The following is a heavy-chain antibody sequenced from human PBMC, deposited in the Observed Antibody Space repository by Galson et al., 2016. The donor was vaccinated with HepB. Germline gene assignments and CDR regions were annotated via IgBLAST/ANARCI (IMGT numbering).Heavy chain of an antibody. CDR1: GFTFSDYY. CDR2: ISHSGSTK. CDR3: ARDQGVLESREYFDL. Sequence: SLRLSCAASGFTFSDYYMHWIRQAPGKGLEWVSYISHSGSTKNFADSVRGRFTISRDNAKNSLYLQMNSLRAEDTAVYYCARDQGVLESREYFDLWGRGTLVTVSS. J-gene: IGHJ2*01. V-gene: IGHV3-11*04. D-gene: IGHD2-8*01.